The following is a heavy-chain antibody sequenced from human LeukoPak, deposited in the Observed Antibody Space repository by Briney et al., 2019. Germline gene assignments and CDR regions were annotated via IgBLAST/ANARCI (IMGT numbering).Heavy chain of an antibody. J-gene: IGHJ4*02. V-gene: IGHV1-18*01. CDR2: ISAYNGNT. Sequence: GASVKVSCKASGYTFTSYGISWVRQAPGQGLEWMGWISAYNGNTNYAQKLQGRVTMTRDTSITTAYMELSSLRSDDTAVYYCARESPGSYSSGRDYFDFWGQGTLVTVSS. CDR1: GYTFTSYG. D-gene: IGHD6-19*01. CDR3: ARESPGSYSSGRDYFDF.